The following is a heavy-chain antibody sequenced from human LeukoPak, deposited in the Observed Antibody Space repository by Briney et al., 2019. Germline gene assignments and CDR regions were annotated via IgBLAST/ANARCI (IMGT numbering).Heavy chain of an antibody. D-gene: IGHD7-27*01. V-gene: IGHV3-7*05. J-gene: IGHJ4*02. CDR2: INQDGSEK. CDR3: ARGSLGRGWLFDY. Sequence: GGSLRLSCAASGFTFSSHWMTWVRQAPGKGLECVADINQDGSEKYYVDSVKGRFTISRDNAKNSLYLQMNSLRAEDTAVYYCARGSLGRGWLFDYWGQGTLVTVSS. CDR1: GFTFSSHW.